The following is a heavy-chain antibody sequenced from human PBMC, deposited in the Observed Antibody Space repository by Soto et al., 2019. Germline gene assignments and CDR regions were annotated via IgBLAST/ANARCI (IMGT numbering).Heavy chain of an antibody. V-gene: IGHV2-5*02. Sequence: QITLKESGTTLVKSTQTLTLTCTFSGFSHTTSGVGVAWIRQPPGKALEWLALIYWDDDERYSPSLKTRLSITKGTSKDQVVLTMANMDPVDTATYYCAYASASHHHAMEVWGQGTTVTVSS. CDR3: AYASASHHHAMEV. CDR1: GFSHTTSGVG. J-gene: IGHJ6*02. CDR2: IYWDDDE. D-gene: IGHD6-25*01.